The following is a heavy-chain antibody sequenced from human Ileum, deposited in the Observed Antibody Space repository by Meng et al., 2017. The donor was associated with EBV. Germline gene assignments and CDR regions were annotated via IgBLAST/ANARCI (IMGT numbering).Heavy chain of an antibody. CDR3: RNAFCSAAAGCSDY. CDR2: INESGST. Sequence: QVQLQQSGAGLLKPSATLSITCADYGGSFRGNYWSWIRQSPGKRLEWIGEINESGSTNYNPSLKSRVTILMDTSKNQFSLKLTSVTAADAAVYYCRNAFCSAAAGCSDYWGQGTLVTVSS. V-gene: IGHV4-34*01. J-gene: IGHJ4*02. D-gene: IGHD3-3*01. CDR1: GGSFRGNY.